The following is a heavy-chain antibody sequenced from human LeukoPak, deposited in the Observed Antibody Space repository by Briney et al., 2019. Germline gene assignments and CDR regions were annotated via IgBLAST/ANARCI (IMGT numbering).Heavy chain of an antibody. CDR3: AIPTRYCSSTSCYAPFDY. Sequence: AETLCLTCAVYGGSFSGYYWSWIRQPPGKGLEWIGEINHSGSTNYNPTLKCRVTISVDTSKNQFSLNLSSVTAADTAVYYCAIPTRYCSSTSCYAPFDYWGQGTLVTVSS. CDR1: GGSFSGYY. J-gene: IGHJ4*02. V-gene: IGHV4-34*01. CDR2: INHSGST. D-gene: IGHD2-2*01.